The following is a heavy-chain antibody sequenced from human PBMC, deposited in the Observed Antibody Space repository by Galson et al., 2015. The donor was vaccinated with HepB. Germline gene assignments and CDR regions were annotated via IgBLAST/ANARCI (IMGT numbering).Heavy chain of an antibody. D-gene: IGHD2-2*01. CDR2: IGSKANNYAT. J-gene: IGHJ4*02. V-gene: IGHV3-73*01. Sequence: SLRLSCAGSGFTFSGSAMHWVRQTSGKGLEWIGRIGSKANNYATAYKASVKGRFTMSRDDSKNTAYLQMNSLRTEDTAVYYCTRRGDLSGYSSSWGQGTLVTVSS. CDR1: GFTFSGSA. CDR3: TRRGDLSGYSSS.